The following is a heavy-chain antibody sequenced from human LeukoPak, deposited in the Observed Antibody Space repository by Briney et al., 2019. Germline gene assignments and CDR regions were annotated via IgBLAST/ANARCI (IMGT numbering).Heavy chain of an antibody. Sequence: SQTLSLTCTVSGASISSGGYYWSWIRQHPGKGLEWIGYISYSGSPYYNPSLKSRVTISVDTSRHQFSLKLSSVTAADTAVYYCARGPHCSSTSCYSEYFHHWGQGTLVTVSS. CDR3: ARGPHCSSTSCYSEYFHH. CDR1: GASISSGGYY. J-gene: IGHJ1*01. CDR2: ISYSGSP. V-gene: IGHV4-31*03. D-gene: IGHD2-2*01.